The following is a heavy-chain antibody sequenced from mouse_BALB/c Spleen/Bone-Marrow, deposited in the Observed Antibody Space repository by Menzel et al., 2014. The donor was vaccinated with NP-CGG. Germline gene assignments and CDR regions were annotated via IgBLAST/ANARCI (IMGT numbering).Heavy chain of an antibody. CDR1: GYTFTDYW. CDR3: ARRYGSLWYFDV. Sequence: QVQLKESGAELAKSGASVKMSCKASGYTFTDYWMHWVKQRPGQGLEWIGYINPSSGYTEYNQKFKDKATLTADRSSSTAYMQLNILTSEDSAVYYCARRYGSLWYFDVWGAGTTVTVSS. CDR2: INPSSGYT. V-gene: IGHV1-7*01. J-gene: IGHJ1*01. D-gene: IGHD1-1*01.